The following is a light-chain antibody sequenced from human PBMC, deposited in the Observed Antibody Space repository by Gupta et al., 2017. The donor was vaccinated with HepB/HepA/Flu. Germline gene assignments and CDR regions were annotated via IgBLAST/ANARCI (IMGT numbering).Light chain of an antibody. V-gene: IGKV2-30*01. CDR1: RSLVSTDGNTY. CDR2: KGS. J-gene: IGKJ2*01. CDR3: RQYKWWPHT. Sequence: DVVLTQSPLSLPVTLGQPASISCTSSRSLVSTDGNTYFDWFHQGPGQSPRRLIYKGSKRDSGVPDRFSGSGSGTDFTLKISRVEAEDLGVDYCRQYKWWPHTFGQGTKLEIK.